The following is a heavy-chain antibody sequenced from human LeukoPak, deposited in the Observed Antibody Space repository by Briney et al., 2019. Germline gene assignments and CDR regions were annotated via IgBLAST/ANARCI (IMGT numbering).Heavy chain of an antibody. D-gene: IGHD3-3*01. CDR3: ARDILGGVADY. CDR2: INPNSGGT. J-gene: IGHJ4*02. V-gene: IGHV1-2*02. CDR1: GYTFTGYF. Sequence: VASVKVSCKASGYTFTGYFLHWVRQAPGQGLEWMGWINPNSGGTDYAQKFQGRVTVTRDTSISTAYMELSRLRSDDTAVYYCARDILGGVADYWGQGSLVTVSS.